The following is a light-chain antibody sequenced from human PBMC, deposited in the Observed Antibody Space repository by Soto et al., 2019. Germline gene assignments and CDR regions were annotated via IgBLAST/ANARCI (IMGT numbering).Light chain of an antibody. CDR2: GNT. Sequence: QSVLTQPPSVSGAPGQRVTISCTGSSSNIGAGYDVHWYQQLPGRAPKLLIYGNTNRPSWVPDRFSGSKSGTSASLAITGRQAEDEADYYCLSFDSSLSVVFGGGSKLTVL. CDR1: SSNIGAGYD. J-gene: IGLJ2*01. CDR3: LSFDSSLSVV. V-gene: IGLV1-40*01.